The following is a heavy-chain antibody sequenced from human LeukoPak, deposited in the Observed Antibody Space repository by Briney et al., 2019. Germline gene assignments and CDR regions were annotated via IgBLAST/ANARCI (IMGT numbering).Heavy chain of an antibody. Sequence: ASETLSLTCKVSGDSMNNYCWSWVRQPPGKGLEWIGYIYYGGSTNYNPSLKSRVSISLDKSKNQFSLKVSSVTAADTAVYYCARRTALSPRYFDYWGQGTLVTVSS. D-gene: IGHD4/OR15-4a*01. CDR2: IYYGGST. V-gene: IGHV4-59*01. J-gene: IGHJ4*02. CDR1: GDSMNNYC. CDR3: ARRTALSPRYFDY.